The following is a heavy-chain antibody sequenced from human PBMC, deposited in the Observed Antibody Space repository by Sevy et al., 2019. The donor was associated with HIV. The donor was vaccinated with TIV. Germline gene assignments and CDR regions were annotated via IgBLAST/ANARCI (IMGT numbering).Heavy chain of an antibody. D-gene: IGHD3-16*01. CDR2: IRSKAYGGTT. CDR1: GFTFGDYA. Sequence: GGSLRLSCTASGFTFGDYAMSWFRQAPGKGLEWVGFIRSKAYGGTTEYAASVKGRFTISRDDSKSIAYLQMNSLKTEDTAVYYCIRDEGEGGGYFDYWGQGTLVTVSS. J-gene: IGHJ4*02. CDR3: IRDEGEGGGYFDY. V-gene: IGHV3-49*03.